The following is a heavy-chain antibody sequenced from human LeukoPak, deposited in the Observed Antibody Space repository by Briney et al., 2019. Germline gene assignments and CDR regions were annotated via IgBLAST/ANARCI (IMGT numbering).Heavy chain of an antibody. Sequence: GGPLRLSCAASGFTFSSYWMHWVRQTPGKGLVWVSRINSDGSSTSYADSVKGRFTISRDNAKNTLYLQMNSLRAEDTAVYYCAKGFCSSTSCPWGDWFDPWGQGTLVTVSS. D-gene: IGHD2-2*01. CDR3: AKGFCSSTSCPWGDWFDP. J-gene: IGHJ5*02. V-gene: IGHV3-74*01. CDR2: INSDGSST. CDR1: GFTFSSYW.